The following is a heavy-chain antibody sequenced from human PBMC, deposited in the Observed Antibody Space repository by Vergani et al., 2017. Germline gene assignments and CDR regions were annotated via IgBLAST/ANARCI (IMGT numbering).Heavy chain of an antibody. D-gene: IGHD5-24*01. V-gene: IGHV1-18*01. CDR2: ISPYNHKT. CDR1: GYTFVNQP. Sequence: QAQLGQSDSEVKKPGDSVTLSCKTSGYTFVNQPITWVRQAPGQGLEWMGWISPYNHKTLYSQKVEGRVTMTSDTSSSTVFLELRRLTSDDTAIYDCARSQMATNDFDLWGRGTLVTVSS. J-gene: IGHJ4*02. CDR3: ARSQMATNDFDL.